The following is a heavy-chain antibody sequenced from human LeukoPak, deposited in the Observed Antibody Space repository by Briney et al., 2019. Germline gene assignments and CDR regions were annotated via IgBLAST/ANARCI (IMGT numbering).Heavy chain of an antibody. V-gene: IGHV3-21*01. J-gene: IGHJ4*02. CDR1: GFTFSSYS. Sequence: GGSLRLSCAASGFTFSSYSMIWVRQAPGKGLEWVSSISSSSSYIYYADSVKGRFTISRDNAKNSLYLQMNSLRAEDTAVYYCARDLGDNDDYILDYWGQGTLVTVSS. CDR3: ARDLGDNDDYILDY. D-gene: IGHD4-17*01. CDR2: ISSSSSYI.